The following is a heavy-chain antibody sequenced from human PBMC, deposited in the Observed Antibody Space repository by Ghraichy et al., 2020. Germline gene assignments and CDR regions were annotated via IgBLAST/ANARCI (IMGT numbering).Heavy chain of an antibody. V-gene: IGHV4-61*01. Sequence: SETLSLTCTVSSGSVSSRSYYWSWIRQPPGKGLEWIGYIYYSGSTNYNPSLKSRVTISLDTSKNQFSLRLSSVTAADTAAYYCARVAGGFFLRLGELYLDHWGQGTLVTVSS. J-gene: IGHJ4*02. D-gene: IGHD3-16*01. CDR1: SGSVSSRSYY. CDR2: IYYSGST. CDR3: ARVAGGFFLRLGELYLDH.